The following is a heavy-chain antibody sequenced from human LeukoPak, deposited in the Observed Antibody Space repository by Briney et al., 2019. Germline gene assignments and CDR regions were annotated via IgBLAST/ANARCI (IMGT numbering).Heavy chain of an antibody. V-gene: IGHV4-59*01. D-gene: IGHD6-19*01. Sequence: SETLSLTCTVSGGSISSYYWSWLRQPPGKGLEWIGYIYYSGSANYNPSLKSRVTISVDTSKNQFSLKLSSVTAADTAVYYCARGVGSSGWFTDNHWFDPWGQGTLVTVSS. CDR1: GGSISSYY. CDR3: ARGVGSSGWFTDNHWFDP. CDR2: IYYSGSA. J-gene: IGHJ5*02.